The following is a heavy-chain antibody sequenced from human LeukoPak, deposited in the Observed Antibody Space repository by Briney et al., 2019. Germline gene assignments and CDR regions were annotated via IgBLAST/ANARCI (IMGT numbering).Heavy chain of an antibody. V-gene: IGHV3-23*01. CDR2: ISRSGATT. J-gene: IGHJ2*01. CDR1: GFTFNNYA. CDR3: ARDPGDRWFFDL. Sequence: GGSLRLSCAASGFTFNNYAMDWVRQAPGKGLEWVSLISRSGATTYYADSVKGRFTISRDNSRNTLYLQMASLRAEDTAVYYCARDPGDRWFFDLWGRGTLVAVSS. D-gene: IGHD7-27*01.